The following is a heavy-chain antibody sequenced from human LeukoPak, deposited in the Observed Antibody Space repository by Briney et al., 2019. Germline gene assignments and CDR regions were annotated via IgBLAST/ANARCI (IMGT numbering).Heavy chain of an antibody. CDR1: GFTLSRYD. V-gene: IGHV3-21*01. D-gene: IGHD6-19*01. Sequence: GGSLRLSCAVSGFTLSRYDMNWVRQAPGKGLEWVSSISSSSNYIHYADSVKGRFTLSRDNAKNSLYLQMNSLRAEDTAVYFCARGTLGAWGWWGQGTLVTVSA. CDR2: ISSSSNYI. J-gene: IGHJ4*02. CDR3: ARGTLGAWGW.